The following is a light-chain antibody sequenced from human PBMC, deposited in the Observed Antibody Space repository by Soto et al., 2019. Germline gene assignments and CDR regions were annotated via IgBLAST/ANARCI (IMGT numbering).Light chain of an antibody. V-gene: IGLV1-51*01. Sequence: QSALTQPPSVSAAPGQKVTISCSGSSSNIGGNYLSWYHVLPPTAHKHLMYDNKKRHSGCPDRFSCSKSGTSATLGITEPQIGDEDEYYCGTWDISRDTVVFGGGTKLTVL. CDR3: GTWDISRDTVV. CDR1: SSNIGGNY. J-gene: IGLJ2*01. CDR2: DNK.